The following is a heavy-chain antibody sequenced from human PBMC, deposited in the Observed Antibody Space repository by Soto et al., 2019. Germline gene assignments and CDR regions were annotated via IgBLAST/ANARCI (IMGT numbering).Heavy chain of an antibody. J-gene: IGHJ5*02. CDR2: ISSSSSTI. CDR1: GFTFSSYS. CDR3: FDP. V-gene: IGHV3-48*01. Sequence: EVQLVESGGGLVQPGGSLRLSCAASGFTFSSYSMNWVRQAPGKGLEWVSYISSSSSTIFYSDSVKGRFTISRDNAKNSLYYCARESRFLEWLSLNWFDPWGQGTLVTVSS. D-gene: IGHD3-3*01.